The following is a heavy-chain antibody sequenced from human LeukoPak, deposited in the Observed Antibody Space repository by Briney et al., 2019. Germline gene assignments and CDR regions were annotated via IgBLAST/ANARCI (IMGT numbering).Heavy chain of an antibody. CDR3: ARDGPGDIGPLAAAGTSA. Sequence: GGSLRLSCAASGFTFSSYAMHWVRQAPGKGLEWVAVTSYDGSNKYYADSVKGRFTISRDNSKNTLYLQMNSLRAEDTAVYYCARDGPGDIGPLAAAGTSAWGQGTLVTVSS. CDR2: TSYDGSNK. D-gene: IGHD6-13*01. CDR1: GFTFSSYA. V-gene: IGHV3-30-3*01. J-gene: IGHJ5*02.